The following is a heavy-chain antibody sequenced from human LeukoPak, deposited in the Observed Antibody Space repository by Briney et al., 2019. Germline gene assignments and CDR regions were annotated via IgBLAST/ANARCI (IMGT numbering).Heavy chain of an antibody. CDR2: ISWDGGGT. CDR1: GFTFDDYT. V-gene: IGHV3-43*01. D-gene: IGHD3-22*01. Sequence: GGSLRLSCAASGFTFDDYTMHWVRQAPGKGLEWVSLISWDGGGTYYADSVKGRFTISRDNSKNSLYLQMNSLRTEDTALYYCAKGSQITMIQPSPDDAFDIWGQGTMVTVSS. J-gene: IGHJ3*02. CDR3: AKGSQITMIQPSPDDAFDI.